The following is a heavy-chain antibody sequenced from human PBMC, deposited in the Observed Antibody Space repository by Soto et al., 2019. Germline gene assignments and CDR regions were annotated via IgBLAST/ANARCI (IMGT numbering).Heavy chain of an antibody. CDR2: ISGSGGST. CDR1: GFTFSSYA. CDR3: AIRSSGWTGFDY. J-gene: IGHJ4*02. Sequence: GGSLRLSCAASGFTFSSYAMSWVRQAPGKGLEWVSAISGSGGSTYYADSVKGRFTISRDNSKNTLYLQMNSLRAEDTAVYYCAIRSSGWTGFDYWGQGTLVTVSS. V-gene: IGHV3-23*01. D-gene: IGHD6-19*01.